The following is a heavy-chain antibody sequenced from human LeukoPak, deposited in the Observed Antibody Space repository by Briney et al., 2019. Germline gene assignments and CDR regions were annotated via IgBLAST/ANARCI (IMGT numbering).Heavy chain of an antibody. D-gene: IGHD3-3*01. J-gene: IGHJ5*02. V-gene: IGHV1-46*01. CDR2: INPSGDNT. CDR1: GYTFTSYY. Sequence: GASVKVSCKASGYTFTSYYMYWVRQAPGQGLEWKGIINPSGDNTNYAQKFQGRVTMTRDMSTTTVYMELSSLRSEDAAVYYCARGPHRRTYDRDNWFDPWGQGTLVTVSS. CDR3: ARGPHRRTYDRDNWFDP.